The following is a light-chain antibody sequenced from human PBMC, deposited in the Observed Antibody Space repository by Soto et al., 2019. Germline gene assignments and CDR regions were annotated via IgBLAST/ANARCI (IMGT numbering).Light chain of an antibody. V-gene: IGKV1-39*01. Sequence: DIQMTQSPSSLSASVGDRVTITCRASQSISSYLNWYQQKPGKAPKLLIYAASSLQSGVPSRFSGSGSGTDFTLTIISLQPEDFATYYCQQSYSNPQTFGQETKVEIK. CDR3: QQSYSNPQT. CDR2: AAS. J-gene: IGKJ1*01. CDR1: QSISSY.